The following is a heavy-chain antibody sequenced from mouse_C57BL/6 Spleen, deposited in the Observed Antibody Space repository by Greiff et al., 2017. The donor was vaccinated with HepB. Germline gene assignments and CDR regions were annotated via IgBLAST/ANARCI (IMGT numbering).Heavy chain of an antibody. D-gene: IGHD1-1*01. CDR3: ARDALLLRYYY. CDR1: GYSITSGYY. J-gene: IGHJ2*01. Sequence: EVKLQESGPGLVKPSQSLSLTCSVTGYSITSGYYWNWIRQFPGNKLEWMGYISYDGSNNYNPSLKNRISITRDTSKNQFFLKLNSVTTEDTATYYCARDALLLRYYYWGQGTTLTVSS. V-gene: IGHV3-6*01. CDR2: ISYDGSN.